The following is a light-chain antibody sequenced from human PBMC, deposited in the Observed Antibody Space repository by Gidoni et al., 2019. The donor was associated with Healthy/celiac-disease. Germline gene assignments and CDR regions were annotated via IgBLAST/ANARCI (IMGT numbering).Light chain of an antibody. CDR2: AAS. V-gene: IGKV1-39*01. CDR3: QQSYSTPRVT. Sequence: DIQMTQSPSSLSASVGDRVTITFRASQSISSYLNWYQQKPGKAPKLLIYAASSLQSGVPSRFSGSGSGTDFILTISSLQPEDFATYYCQQSYSTPRVTFGPGTKVDIK. J-gene: IGKJ3*01. CDR1: QSISSY.